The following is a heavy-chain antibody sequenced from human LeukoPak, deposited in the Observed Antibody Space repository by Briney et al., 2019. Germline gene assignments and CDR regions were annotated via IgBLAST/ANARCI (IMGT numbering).Heavy chain of an antibody. CDR1: GFTFSSYG. J-gene: IGHJ4*02. D-gene: IGHD7-27*01. V-gene: IGHV3-33*06. CDR2: IWYDGSNK. Sequence: PGGSLRLSCAASGFTFSSYGMHWVRQAPGKGLEWVAVIWYDGSNKYYADSVKGRFTISRDNSKNTLYLQMNSLRAEDTAVYYCAKTHAYHWGYFDYWGQGTLVTVSS. CDR3: AKTHAYHWGYFDY.